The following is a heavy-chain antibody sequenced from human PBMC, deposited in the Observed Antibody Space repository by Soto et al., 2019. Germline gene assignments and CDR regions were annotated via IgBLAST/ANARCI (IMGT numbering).Heavy chain of an antibody. D-gene: IGHD1-26*01. V-gene: IGHV1-18*01. CDR2: ISAYNGNT. Sequence: ASVKVSCKASGYTFTSYGISWVRQAPGQGLEWMGWISAYNGNTNYAQKLQGRVTMTTDTSTSTAYMELRSLRSDDTAVYYCARDVPAAEYSGSYSRSGLDYWGQGTLVTVSS. CDR3: ARDVPAAEYSGSYSRSGLDY. CDR1: GYTFTSYG. J-gene: IGHJ4*02.